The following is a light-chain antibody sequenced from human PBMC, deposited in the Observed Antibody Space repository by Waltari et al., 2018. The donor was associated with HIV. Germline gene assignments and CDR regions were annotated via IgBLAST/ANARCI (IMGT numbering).Light chain of an antibody. CDR2: SNN. V-gene: IGLV1-44*01. CDR3: VAWDDSLNAVV. Sequence: QSVLTQPPSASGTPGQRGTISCSGSSSKIGSNTVNWYQQLPGTAPKLLIYSNNQRPSGVPDRFSGSKSGTSASLAISGLQSEDEADYYCVAWDDSLNAVVFGGGTKLTVL. J-gene: IGLJ2*01. CDR1: SSKIGSNT.